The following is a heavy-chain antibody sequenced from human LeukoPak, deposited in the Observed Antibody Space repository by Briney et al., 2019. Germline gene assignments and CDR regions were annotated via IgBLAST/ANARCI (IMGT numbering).Heavy chain of an antibody. Sequence: GGSLRLSCAASGFTFSSYWMSWVRQVPGKGLEWVANIKQDGSEKYYVDSVKGRFTISRDNAKNSLYLQMNSLRAEDTAVYYCARDRWGTRIQLWSEEYYFDYWGQGTLVTVSS. CDR3: ARDRWGTRIQLWSEEYYFDY. D-gene: IGHD5-18*01. V-gene: IGHV3-7*01. CDR2: IKQDGSEK. CDR1: GFTFSSYW. J-gene: IGHJ4*02.